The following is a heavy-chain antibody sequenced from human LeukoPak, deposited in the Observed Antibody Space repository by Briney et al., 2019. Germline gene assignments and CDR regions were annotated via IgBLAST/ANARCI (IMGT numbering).Heavy chain of an antibody. Sequence: GGSLRLSCAASGFTFSSYSMNWVRQAPGKGLEWVSSISSSSSYIYYADSVKGRFTISRDNAKNSLYLQMNSLRAEDTAVYYCARGHYGDYVHYFDYWGQGTLVTVSS. CDR3: ARGHYGDYVHYFDY. CDR2: ISSSSSYI. J-gene: IGHJ4*02. D-gene: IGHD4-17*01. CDR1: GFTFSSYS. V-gene: IGHV3-21*01.